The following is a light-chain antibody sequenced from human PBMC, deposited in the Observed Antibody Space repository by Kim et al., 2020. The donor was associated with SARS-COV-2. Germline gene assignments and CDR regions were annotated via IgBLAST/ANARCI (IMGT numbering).Light chain of an antibody. Sequence: EIVLTQSPATLSLSPGERATLSCRAIQSVSRYLAWYQQKPGQAPRLLIYDASNRATGIPARFSGSGSGTDFTLIISSLETEDFAVYYCQQRSDWPLTFGGGTKVEI. CDR1: QSVSRY. V-gene: IGKV3-11*01. CDR2: DAS. J-gene: IGKJ4*01. CDR3: QQRSDWPLT.